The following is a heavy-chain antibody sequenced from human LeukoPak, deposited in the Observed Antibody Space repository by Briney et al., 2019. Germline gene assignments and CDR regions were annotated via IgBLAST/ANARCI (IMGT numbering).Heavy chain of an antibody. Sequence: GGSLRLSCAASAFTFSTYWMSWVRQAPGKGLEWVANIKQDGSEKYYVDSVKGRFTISRDNAKDSLYLQMNSLRAEDTAVYYCARARFSYGHYYFDYWGQGTLVIVSS. V-gene: IGHV3-7*04. J-gene: IGHJ4*02. CDR2: IKQDGSEK. CDR3: ARARFSYGHYYFDY. D-gene: IGHD5-18*01. CDR1: AFTFSTYW.